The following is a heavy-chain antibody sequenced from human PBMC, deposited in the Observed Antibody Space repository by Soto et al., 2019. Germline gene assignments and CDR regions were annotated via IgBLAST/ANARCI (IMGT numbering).Heavy chain of an antibody. Sequence: SETLSLTCTVSGGSISSCNWSWSRQPPGKGLEWIGYIYYSGSTNYNPSLKSRVTISVDTSKNQISLKLSSVTAADTAVYYCASASVYYCDSSGYCQGGRWYDPWGQGTLVTVSS. D-gene: IGHD3-22*01. CDR1: GGSISSCN. CDR2: IYYSGST. CDR3: ASASVYYCDSSGYCQGGRWYDP. J-gene: IGHJ5*02. V-gene: IGHV4-59*01.